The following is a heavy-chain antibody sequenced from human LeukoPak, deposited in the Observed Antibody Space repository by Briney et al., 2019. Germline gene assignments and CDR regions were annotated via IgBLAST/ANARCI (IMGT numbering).Heavy chain of an antibody. Sequence: ASVKVSCKASGYTFTSYGINWVRQAPGQGLEWMGWINPNSGGTNYAQKFQGRVTMTRDTSISTAYMELSRLRSDDTAVYYCARDLGYCSGGSCLNLNWFDPWGQGTLVTVSS. D-gene: IGHD2-15*01. CDR3: ARDLGYCSGGSCLNLNWFDP. CDR1: GYTFTSYG. J-gene: IGHJ5*02. V-gene: IGHV1-2*02. CDR2: INPNSGGT.